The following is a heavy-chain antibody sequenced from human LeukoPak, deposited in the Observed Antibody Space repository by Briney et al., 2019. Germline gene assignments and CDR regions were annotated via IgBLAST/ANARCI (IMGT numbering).Heavy chain of an antibody. CDR3: ARRGDGSGSYFAY. CDR2: ISTTSSTI. Sequence: GGSLRLSCAASGFTFSSYSMNWVRQPPGKGLERVSFISTTSSTIYYADSVKGRFTTSRDNGKNSLYLQMNSLRDEDTAVYYCARRGDGSGSYFAYWGQGTLVTVSS. J-gene: IGHJ4*02. D-gene: IGHD3-10*01. V-gene: IGHV3-48*02. CDR1: GFTFSSYS.